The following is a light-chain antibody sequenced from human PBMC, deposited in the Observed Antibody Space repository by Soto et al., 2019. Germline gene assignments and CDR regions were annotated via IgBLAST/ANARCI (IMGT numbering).Light chain of an antibody. CDR3: SSYRSIGSIV. Sequence: QSVLTQPPSASGTPGQRVTISCSGSSPNIGGNTVNWYQQVPGTAPKLLIYGNSNRPSGVPDRFSGSKSGNTASLTISGLQADDEGDYYCSSYRSIGSIVFGSGTKLTVL. J-gene: IGLJ1*01. CDR2: GNS. CDR1: SPNIGGNT. V-gene: IGLV1-44*01.